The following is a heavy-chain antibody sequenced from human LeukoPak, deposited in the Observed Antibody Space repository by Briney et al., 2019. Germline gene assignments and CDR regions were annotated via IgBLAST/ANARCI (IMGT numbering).Heavy chain of an antibody. Sequence: ASVKVSCKASGYTFTGYYMHWVRQAPGQGLEWMGWINPNSGGTNYAQKFQGRVTMTRDTSISTAYMELSRLRSDDTAVYYCARVFSFPSYYYDSSGYYPFDYWGQGTLVTVSS. CDR3: ARVFSFPSYYYDSSGYYPFDY. CDR1: GYTFTGYY. CDR2: INPNSGGT. V-gene: IGHV1-2*02. D-gene: IGHD3-22*01. J-gene: IGHJ4*02.